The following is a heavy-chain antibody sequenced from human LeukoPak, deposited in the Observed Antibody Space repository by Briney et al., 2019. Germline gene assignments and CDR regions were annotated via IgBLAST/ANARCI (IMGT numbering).Heavy chain of an antibody. CDR3: AKVPHYGGNSPYFDS. Sequence: GGSLRLSCAASGFTFSGSAMHWVRQASGKGLEWVGRIRSKANSYATAYAASVKGRFTISRDDSKNTAYLQMNSLKTEDTAVYYCAKVPHYGGNSPYFDSWGQGTLVTVSS. J-gene: IGHJ4*02. CDR1: GFTFSGSA. CDR2: IRSKANSYAT. V-gene: IGHV3-73*01. D-gene: IGHD4-23*01.